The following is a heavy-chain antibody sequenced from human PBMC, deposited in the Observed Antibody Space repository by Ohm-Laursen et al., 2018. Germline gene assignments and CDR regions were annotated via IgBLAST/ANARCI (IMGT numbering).Heavy chain of an antibody. CDR1: GAPISTHY. CDR3: ARVLSGRKAIDY. D-gene: IGHD3-10*01. V-gene: IGHV4-59*11. Sequence: GTLSLTCTVSGAPISTHYWSWIRQPPGKGLEWIGYIYYSGTTNYNPSLKNRVIISLDTSKNQFSLKLSSVTAADTAVYYCARVLSGRKAIDYWGQGTLVTVSS. J-gene: IGHJ4*02. CDR2: IYYSGTT.